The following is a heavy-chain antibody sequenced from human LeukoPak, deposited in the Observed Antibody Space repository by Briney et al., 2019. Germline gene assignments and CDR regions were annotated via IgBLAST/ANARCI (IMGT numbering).Heavy chain of an antibody. CDR2: IYTSGST. V-gene: IGHV4-4*07. J-gene: IGHJ6*03. D-gene: IGHD6-13*01. CDR3: ARDRGSYPIAAAGTLRGYYMDV. Sequence: PSETLSLTCTVSGGSISSYYWSWIRQPAGKGLEWVGRIYTSGSTNYNPSLKSRATMSVDTSKNQFSLKLSSVTAADTAVYYCARDRGSYPIAAAGTLRGYYMDVWGEGTTVTVSS. CDR1: GGSISSYY.